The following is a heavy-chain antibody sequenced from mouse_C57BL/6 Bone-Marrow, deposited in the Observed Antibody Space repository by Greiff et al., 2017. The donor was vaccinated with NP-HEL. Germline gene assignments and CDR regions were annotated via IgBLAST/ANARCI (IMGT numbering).Heavy chain of an antibody. J-gene: IGHJ2*01. CDR1: GFTFSDFY. V-gene: IGHV7-1*01. D-gene: IGHD2-1*01. CDR2: SRNKANDYTT. CDR3: ARDAGFYPGSFDY. Sequence: EVNVVESGGGLVQSGRSLRLSCATSGFTFSDFYMEWVRQAPGKGLEWIAASRNKANDYTTEYSASVKGRFIVSRDTSQSILYLQMNALRAEDTAIYYCARDAGFYPGSFDYWGQGTTLTVSS.